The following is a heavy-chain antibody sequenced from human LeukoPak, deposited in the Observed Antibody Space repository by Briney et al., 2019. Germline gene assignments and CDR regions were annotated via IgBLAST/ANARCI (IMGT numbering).Heavy chain of an antibody. D-gene: IGHD1-26*01. V-gene: IGHV4-4*02. CDR3: ARLYSGGYSAGVWFDP. Sequence: SETLSLTCAVSGGSISSSNWWSWVRQPPGKGLEWIGEIYHSGSTNYNPSLKSRVTISVDKSKNQFSLKLSSVTAADTAVYYCARLYSGGYSAGVWFDPWGQGTLVTVSS. CDR1: GGSISSSNW. CDR2: IYHSGST. J-gene: IGHJ5*02.